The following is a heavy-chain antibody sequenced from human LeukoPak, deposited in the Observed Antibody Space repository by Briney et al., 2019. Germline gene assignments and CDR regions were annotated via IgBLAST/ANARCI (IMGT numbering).Heavy chain of an antibody. Sequence: ASVKVSCKASGYAFTSYYIQWVRQAPGQGLECMGWINPNSGDAHFARNFQDTVTMTRDTSITTVYMSLTRLTSADTAVYYCARGPLINSRGRHAHFDFWGQGTGVTVSS. V-gene: IGHV1-2*02. D-gene: IGHD3-22*01. CDR2: INPNSGDA. CDR3: ARGPLINSRGRHAHFDF. CDR1: GYAFTSYY. J-gene: IGHJ4*02.